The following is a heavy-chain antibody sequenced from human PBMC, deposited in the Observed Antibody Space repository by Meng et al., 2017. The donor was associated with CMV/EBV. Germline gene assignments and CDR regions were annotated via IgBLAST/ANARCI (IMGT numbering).Heavy chain of an antibody. CDR2: INPNSGGT. Sequence: QWPLVQSGDEVKKPGASGKVSCKASGYTFTGYYMHWVRQAPGQGLEWMGWINPNSGGTNYAQKFQGRVTMTRDTSISTAYMELSRLRSDDTAVYYCARGSGIAAAGTFDYWGQGTLVTVSS. D-gene: IGHD6-13*01. J-gene: IGHJ4*02. CDR1: GYTFTGYY. CDR3: ARGSGIAAAGTFDY. V-gene: IGHV1-2*02.